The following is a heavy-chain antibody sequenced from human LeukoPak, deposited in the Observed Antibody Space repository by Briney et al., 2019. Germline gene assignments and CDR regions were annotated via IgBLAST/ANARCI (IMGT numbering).Heavy chain of an antibody. Sequence: GGSLRLSCAASGFALGSHWMTWVRQVPGRGPEWVANVNRDGSETYYLDSVKGRFTISKDNVKNSLYLQMNSLRAEDTALYHCARNNGMDVWGQGTTVIVSS. V-gene: IGHV3-7*03. CDR2: VNRDGSET. CDR1: GFALGSHW. J-gene: IGHJ6*02. CDR3: ARNNGMDV.